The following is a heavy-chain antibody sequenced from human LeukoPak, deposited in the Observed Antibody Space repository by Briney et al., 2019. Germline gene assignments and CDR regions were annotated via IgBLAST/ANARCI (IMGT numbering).Heavy chain of an antibody. Sequence: ASVKVSCKASGYTFTDYYMHWVQQAPGKGLEWMGRVDPEDGETIYAEKFQGRVTITADTSTDTAYTELSSLRSEDTAVYYCATDSYYDSNDFDYWGQGTLVTVSS. V-gene: IGHV1-69-2*01. CDR2: VDPEDGET. CDR3: ATDSYYDSNDFDY. CDR1: GYTFTDYY. J-gene: IGHJ4*02. D-gene: IGHD3-22*01.